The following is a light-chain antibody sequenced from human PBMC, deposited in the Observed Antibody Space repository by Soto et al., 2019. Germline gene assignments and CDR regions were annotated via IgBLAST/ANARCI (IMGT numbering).Light chain of an antibody. J-gene: IGKJ1*01. Sequence: DFQMTHSPSTLSGSVGDRVTITGRASQTISSWLAWYQQKPGKVPKLLIYKASTLKSGVPSRFSGSGSGTEFTLTISSLQPDDFATYYCQQYNSYPWTFGQGTKVDIK. CDR3: QQYNSYPWT. CDR1: QTISSW. CDR2: KAS. V-gene: IGKV1-5*03.